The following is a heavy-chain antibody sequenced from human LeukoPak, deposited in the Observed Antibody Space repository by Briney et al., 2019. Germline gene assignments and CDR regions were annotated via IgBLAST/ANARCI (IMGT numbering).Heavy chain of an antibody. CDR1: GFTFSSYA. J-gene: IGHJ4*02. D-gene: IGHD1-26*01. V-gene: IGHV3-23*01. Sequence: QSGGSLRLSCAASGFTFSSYAMSWVRQAPGKGLEWVSAISGSGGSTYYADSVKGRFTISRDNSKNTLYLQMNSLRAEDTAVYYCAKDCLSRGSYARVSALDYWGQGTLVTVSS. CDR3: AKDCLSRGSYARVSALDY. CDR2: ISGSGGST.